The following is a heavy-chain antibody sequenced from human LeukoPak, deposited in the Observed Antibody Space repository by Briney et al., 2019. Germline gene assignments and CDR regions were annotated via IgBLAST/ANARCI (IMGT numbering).Heavy chain of an antibody. Sequence: PGGSLRLSCAASGFTFSSYAMSWVRQAPGKGLEWVSAISGSGGSTYYADSVKGRFTISRDNSKNTLYLQMNSLRAEGTAVYYCAKTQDIVVESLKYGMDVWGQGTTVTVSS. V-gene: IGHV3-23*01. CDR1: GFTFSSYA. CDR2: ISGSGGST. J-gene: IGHJ6*02. CDR3: AKTQDIVVESLKYGMDV. D-gene: IGHD2-2*01.